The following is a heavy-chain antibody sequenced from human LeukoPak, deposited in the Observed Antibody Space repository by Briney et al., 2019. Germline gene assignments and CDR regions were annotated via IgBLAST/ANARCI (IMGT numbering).Heavy chain of an antibody. CDR1: GFTFSSYS. D-gene: IGHD7-27*01. V-gene: IGHV3-21*01. Sequence: PGGSLRLSCAASGFTFSSYSMNWVRQAPGKGLEWVSSISSSSSYIYYADSVKGRFTISRDSAKNSLYLQMNSLRAEDTAVYHCARIDPKLGIGPSYYWGQGTLVTVSS. CDR2: ISSSSSYI. CDR3: ARIDPKLGIGPSYY. J-gene: IGHJ4*02.